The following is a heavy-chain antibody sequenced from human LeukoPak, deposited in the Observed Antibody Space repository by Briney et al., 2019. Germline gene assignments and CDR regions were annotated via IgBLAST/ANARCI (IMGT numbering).Heavy chain of an antibody. V-gene: IGHV3-30*18. CDR1: GFTFSSYG. CDR2: ISYDGSNK. Sequence: GGSLRLSCAASGFTFSSYGMHWVRQAPGKGLEWVAVISYDGSNKYYADSVKGQFTISRDNSKNTLYLQMNSLRAEDTAVYYCAKEVRDTYYYDSRSGGDYWGQGTLVTVSS. D-gene: IGHD3-22*01. CDR3: AKEVRDTYYYDSRSGGDY. J-gene: IGHJ4*02.